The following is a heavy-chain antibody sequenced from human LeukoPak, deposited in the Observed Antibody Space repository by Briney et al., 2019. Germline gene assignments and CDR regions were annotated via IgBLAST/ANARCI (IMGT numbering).Heavy chain of an antibody. CDR2: IYCSGST. Sequence: PSETLSLTCTVSGGPISSSSYYWGWIRQPPGKGLEWIGSIYCSGSTYYNPSLKSRVTISVDTSKNQFSLKLSSVTAADTAVYYCASSLRGYSYGAKGPFSWFDPWGQGTLVTVSS. CDR1: GGPISSSSYY. J-gene: IGHJ5*02. D-gene: IGHD5-18*01. V-gene: IGHV4-39*07. CDR3: ASSLRGYSYGAKGPFSWFDP.